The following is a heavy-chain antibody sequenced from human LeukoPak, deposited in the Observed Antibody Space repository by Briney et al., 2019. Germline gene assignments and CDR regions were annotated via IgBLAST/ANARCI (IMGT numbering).Heavy chain of an antibody. CDR1: GFTFSGST. V-gene: IGHV3-73*01. J-gene: IGHJ4*02. CDR3: TRSYYDFWSGYYTGSPCFDY. Sequence: GGSLRLSCAAPGFTFSGSTMHWVRQASGKGLEWVGRIRSKANSYATAYAASVKGRFTISRDDSKNTAYLQMNSLKTEDTAVYYCTRSYYDFWSGYYTGSPCFDYWGQGTLVTVSS. D-gene: IGHD3-3*01. CDR2: IRSKANSYAT.